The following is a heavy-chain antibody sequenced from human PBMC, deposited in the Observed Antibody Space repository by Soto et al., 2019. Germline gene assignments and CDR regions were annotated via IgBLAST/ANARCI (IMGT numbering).Heavy chain of an antibody. CDR3: ARGLYYGDY. V-gene: IGHV4-59*12. Sequence: SETLSLTCTVSGGSISSYYWSWIRQPPGKGLEWIGYIYYSGSTNYNPSIKSRVTISVDTSKNQFSLKLTSVTAADTAVYYCARGLYYGDYWGQGTLVTVSS. CDR2: IYYSGST. CDR1: GGSISSYY. J-gene: IGHJ4*02. D-gene: IGHD4-17*01.